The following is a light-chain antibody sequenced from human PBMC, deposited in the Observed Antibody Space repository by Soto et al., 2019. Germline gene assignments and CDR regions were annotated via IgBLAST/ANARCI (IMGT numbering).Light chain of an antibody. CDR3: SSYAGSNKSV. CDR2: EVS. V-gene: IGLV2-8*01. J-gene: IGLJ1*01. CDR1: SSDVGGYSY. Sequence: QSVLAQPPSASGSPGQSVTISCTGTSSDVGGYSYVSWYQQYAGKAPKLMISEVSKRPSGVPDRFSGSKSGNTVSLTVSGLQAEDEADYYCSSYAGSNKSVFGTGTKVTVL.